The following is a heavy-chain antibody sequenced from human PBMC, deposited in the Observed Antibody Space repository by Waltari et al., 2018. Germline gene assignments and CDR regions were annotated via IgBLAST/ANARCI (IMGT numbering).Heavy chain of an antibody. CDR2: ISGSGGST. CDR3: GGYCSSTSCYTVDY. J-gene: IGHJ4*02. V-gene: IGHV3-23*04. CDR1: GFTFSSYA. Sequence: EVQLVESGGGLVQPGGSLRLSCAASGFTFSSYAMSWVRQAPGKGVEWGSRISGSGGSTYYADSVKGRFTIARDNSKNTLYLQMNSLRAEDTAVYYCGGYCSSTSCYTVDYWGQGTLVTVSS. D-gene: IGHD2-2*02.